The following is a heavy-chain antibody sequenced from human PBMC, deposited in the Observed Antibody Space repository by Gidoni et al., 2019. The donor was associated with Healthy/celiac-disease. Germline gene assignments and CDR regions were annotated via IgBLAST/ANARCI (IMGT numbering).Heavy chain of an antibody. CDR3: ARDRWELLRMPFDI. CDR1: GYTFTSYA. CDR2: INAGNGNT. D-gene: IGHD1-26*01. Sequence: QVQLVQSGAEVKKPGASVKVSCKASGYTFTSYAMHWVRQAPGQRLEWMGWINAGNGNTKYSQKFQGRVTITRDTSASTAYMELSSLRSEDTAVYYCARDRWELLRMPFDIWGQGTMVTVSS. V-gene: IGHV1-3*01. J-gene: IGHJ3*02.